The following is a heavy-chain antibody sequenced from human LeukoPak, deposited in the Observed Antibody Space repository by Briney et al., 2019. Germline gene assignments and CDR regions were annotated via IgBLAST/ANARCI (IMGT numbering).Heavy chain of an antibody. CDR3: ATKQWLAPPPDS. CDR2: IKQDGSDK. J-gene: IGHJ4*02. V-gene: IGHV3-7*01. D-gene: IGHD6-19*01. Sequence: PGGSLRLSCAASGFTFSTYWMSWVRHTPGKGLEWVANIKQDGSDKYYVDSVRGRFTISRDNAKNSLYLQMNSLRDEDTAVYYCATKQWLAPPPDSWGQGTPVTVSS. CDR1: GFTFSTYW.